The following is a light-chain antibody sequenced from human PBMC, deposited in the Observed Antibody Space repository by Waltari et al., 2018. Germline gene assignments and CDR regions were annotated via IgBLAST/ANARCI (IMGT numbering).Light chain of an antibody. Sequence: QSALTQPRSVSGSPGQSVTISCTGTSSDVGGYNYVSWYQQHPDKAPKLIIYDINKRPSGVPDRFSGSKSGNMASLTISGLQAEDEADYYCCSYVGSNIYWVFGGGTKLTVL. CDR1: SSDVGGYNY. V-gene: IGLV2-11*01. J-gene: IGLJ3*02. CDR2: DIN. CDR3: CSYVGSNIYWV.